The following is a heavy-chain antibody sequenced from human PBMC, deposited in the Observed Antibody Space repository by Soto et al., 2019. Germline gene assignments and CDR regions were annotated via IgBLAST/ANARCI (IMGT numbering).Heavy chain of an antibody. CDR3: ARRVPAASYYYYYGMDV. J-gene: IGHJ6*02. D-gene: IGHD2-2*01. CDR2: IIPIFGTA. V-gene: IGHV1-69*06. Sequence: SVKVSCKASGGTFSSYAISWVRQAPGQGLEWMGGIIPIFGTANYAQKFQGRVTITADKSTSTAYMELSSLRSEDTAVYYCARRVPAASYYYYYGMDVWGQGTTVTVSS. CDR1: GGTFSSYA.